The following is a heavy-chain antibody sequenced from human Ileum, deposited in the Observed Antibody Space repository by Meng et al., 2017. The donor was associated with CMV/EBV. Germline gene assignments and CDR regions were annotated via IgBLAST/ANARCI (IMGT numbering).Heavy chain of an antibody. D-gene: IGHD3-3*01. CDR1: GYTFTSYG. V-gene: IGHV1-18*01. Sequence: ASVKVSCKASGYTFTSYGISWVRQAPGQGLEWMGWISAYNGNTNYAQKLQGRITMTTDTSTSTAYMELRSLRSDDTAVYYCARGMGITMFGVANLDPQYWGQGTPVTVSS. CDR2: ISAYNGNT. J-gene: IGHJ4*02. CDR3: ARGMGITMFGVANLDPQY.